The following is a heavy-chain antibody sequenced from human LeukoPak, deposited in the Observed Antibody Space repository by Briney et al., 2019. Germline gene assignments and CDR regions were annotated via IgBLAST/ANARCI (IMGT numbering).Heavy chain of an antibody. Sequence: SETLSLTCTVSGGSISSYYWSWIRQPPGQGLEWMGYIYYSGSTNYNPSLKSRVTISVDTSKNQFSLKLSSVTAADTAVYYCARDYIAAAGSFDPWGQGTLVTVSS. CDR2: IYYSGST. V-gene: IGHV4-59*01. CDR1: GGSISSYY. J-gene: IGHJ5*02. CDR3: ARDYIAAAGSFDP. D-gene: IGHD6-13*01.